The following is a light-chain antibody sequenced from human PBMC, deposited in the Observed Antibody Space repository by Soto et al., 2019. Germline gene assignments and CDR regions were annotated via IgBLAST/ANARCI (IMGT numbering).Light chain of an antibody. J-gene: IGKJ4*02. CDR2: AAS. Sequence: DIQMTQSPSSLSASVGDRVTITCRASQSISSYLNWYQQKPGKAPKLLIYAASSLQSGVPSRFNGSESETDFPLTISSLQPEDFATYYCRQSYSTPPLTFGGGTVVEIK. CDR3: RQSYSTPPLT. CDR1: QSISSY. V-gene: IGKV1-39*01.